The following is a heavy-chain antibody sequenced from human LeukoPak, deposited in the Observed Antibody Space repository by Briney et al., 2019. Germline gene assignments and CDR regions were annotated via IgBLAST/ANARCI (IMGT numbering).Heavy chain of an antibody. D-gene: IGHD5-18*01. CDR3: ARDRLREYSYGFSSFDY. J-gene: IGHJ4*02. Sequence: GGSLRLSCAASGFTFSSYAMHWARQAPGKGLEWVAVISYDGSNKYYADSVKGRFTISRDNSKNTLYLQMNSLRAEDTAVYYCARDRLREYSYGFSSFDYWGQGTLVTVSS. CDR2: ISYDGSNK. V-gene: IGHV3-30-3*01. CDR1: GFTFSSYA.